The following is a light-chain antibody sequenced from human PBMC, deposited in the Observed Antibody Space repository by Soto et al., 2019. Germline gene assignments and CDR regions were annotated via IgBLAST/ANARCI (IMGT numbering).Light chain of an antibody. J-gene: IGKJ1*01. CDR3: QHYGSSPRGT. Sequence: IVLTQSPGTLSLSPGERATLSCRASQSVSSNYLAWYQQKPGQAPRLLIYGASSRATGIPDRFNGSGSGTDFTLTISRLEPEDFAVYYCQHYGSSPRGTFGQGTKVEIK. CDR2: GAS. CDR1: QSVSSNY. V-gene: IGKV3-20*01.